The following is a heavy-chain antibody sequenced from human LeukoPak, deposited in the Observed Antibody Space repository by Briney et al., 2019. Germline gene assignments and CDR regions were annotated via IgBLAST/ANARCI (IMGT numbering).Heavy chain of an antibody. CDR2: ISYDGSNK. Sequence: PGGSLRLSCAASGFSFSNFGMHWVRQAPGKGLEWVAVISYDGSNKYFADSVKGRSTISRDNSKNTLYLQMNSLRAEDTAVYYCATQDGYDNSGHYGYWGQGTLVTVSS. CDR3: ATQDGYDNSGHYGY. CDR1: GFSFSNFG. D-gene: IGHD3-22*01. J-gene: IGHJ4*02. V-gene: IGHV3-30*03.